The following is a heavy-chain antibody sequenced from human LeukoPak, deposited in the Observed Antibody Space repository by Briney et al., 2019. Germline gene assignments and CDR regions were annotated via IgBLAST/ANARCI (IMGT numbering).Heavy chain of an antibody. V-gene: IGHV4-34*01. CDR1: GGSFSGYY. Sequence: PSETLSLTCAVYGGSFSGYYWSWIRQPPGKGLEWIGEINHSGSTNYNPSLKSRVTISVDTSKNQFSLKLSSVTAADTAVYYCASSDGQPPRFDSSYDVFDYWGQGTLVTVSS. CDR2: INHSGST. J-gene: IGHJ4*02. CDR3: ASSDGQPPRFDSSYDVFDY. D-gene: IGHD5-12*01.